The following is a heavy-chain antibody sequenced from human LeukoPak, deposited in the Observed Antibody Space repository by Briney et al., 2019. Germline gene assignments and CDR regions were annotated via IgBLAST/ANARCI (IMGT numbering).Heavy chain of an antibody. CDR3: ARDRNYGSGGLFDD. D-gene: IGHD3-10*01. CDR2: IYTGGNT. J-gene: IGHJ4*02. CDR1: GGSISGYY. Sequence: PSETLSLTCTVSGGSISGYYWSWIRRPAGKRLEWIGRIYTGGNTNYNPSLKSRVTMSVDTSKNQFSLKLSSVTAADTAVYYCARDRNYGSGGLFDDWGQGTLVTVSS. V-gene: IGHV4-4*07.